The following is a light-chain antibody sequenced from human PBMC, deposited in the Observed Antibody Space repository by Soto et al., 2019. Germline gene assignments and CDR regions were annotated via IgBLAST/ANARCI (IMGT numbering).Light chain of an antibody. CDR3: CSYAGSQTFVV. J-gene: IGLJ2*01. CDR2: EVT. Sequence: QSALTQPASVSGSPGQSITISCTGTSIDVGTYNLVSWYRQYPGTAPKLLLYEVTKLPSGVSSRFSGSKSGNTASLTISGGQAEDEADDFYCSYAGSQTFVVFGGGTKLTVL. CDR1: SIDVGTYNL. V-gene: IGLV2-23*02.